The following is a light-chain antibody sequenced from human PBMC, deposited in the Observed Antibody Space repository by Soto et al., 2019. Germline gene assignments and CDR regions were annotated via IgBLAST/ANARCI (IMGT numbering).Light chain of an antibody. Sequence: EIVLTQSPGTLSLSPGERATLSCRASQSVSSSYLAWYKQKPGQAPRLLNYGAPSSATGISDRFSGSVSGTDYTLTISSLEPGDFAVDYCQQYGSSQSFGQWTKMEIK. V-gene: IGKV3-20*01. CDR1: QSVSSSY. CDR2: GAP. J-gene: IGKJ1*01. CDR3: QQYGSSQS.